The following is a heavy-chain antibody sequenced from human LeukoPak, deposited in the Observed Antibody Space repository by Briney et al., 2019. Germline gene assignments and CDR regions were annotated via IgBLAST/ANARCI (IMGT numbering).Heavy chain of an antibody. CDR2: ISFDGSNK. CDR1: GFSFSSCG. Sequence: GGSLRLSCAAAGFSFSSCGMHWVRQAPGRGLEWVAVISFDGSNKNYADSVKGRFTISRDNSKNTLHLQMNSPRVEDTAVYYCAKGGEKYNYGHWFDPWGQGTLVIVSS. J-gene: IGHJ5*02. D-gene: IGHD5-18*01. CDR3: AKGGEKYNYGHWFDP. V-gene: IGHV3-30*18.